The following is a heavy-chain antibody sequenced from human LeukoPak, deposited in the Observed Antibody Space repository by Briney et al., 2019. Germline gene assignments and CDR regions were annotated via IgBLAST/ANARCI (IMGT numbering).Heavy chain of an antibody. V-gene: IGHV1-69*13. Sequence: SVKVSCKASGGTFSSYAISWVRQAPGQGLEWMGGIIPIFGTANYAQKFQGRVTITADESTSTAYMELNSLRSEDTAVYYCAFSPRGYSYGLFDYWGQGTLVTVSS. CDR1: GGTFSSYA. D-gene: IGHD5-18*01. CDR3: AFSPRGYSYGLFDY. CDR2: IIPIFGTA. J-gene: IGHJ4*02.